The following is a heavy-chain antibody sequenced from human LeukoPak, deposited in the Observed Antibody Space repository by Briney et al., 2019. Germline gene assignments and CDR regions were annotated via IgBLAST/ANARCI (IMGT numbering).Heavy chain of an antibody. D-gene: IGHD3-22*01. CDR3: AKRGVVIRVILVGFHKEAYYFDS. CDR2: ISGSGGNT. Sequence: GGSLRLSCAVSGITLSNYGMSWVRQAPGKGLQWVAGISGSGGNTNYADSVKGRFTISRDNRKNTLYLQMNSLRAEDTAVYFCAKRGVVIRVILVGFHKEAYYFDSWGQGALVTVPS. V-gene: IGHV3-23*01. J-gene: IGHJ4*02. CDR1: GITLSNYG.